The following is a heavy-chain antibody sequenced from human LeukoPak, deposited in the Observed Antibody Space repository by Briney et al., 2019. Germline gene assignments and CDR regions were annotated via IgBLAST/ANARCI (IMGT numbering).Heavy chain of an antibody. CDR2: ISAYNGHT. CDR3: ARAERTAITQDH. D-gene: IGHD1-26*01. V-gene: IGHV1-18*04. J-gene: IGHJ4*02. CDR1: GYTFATYG. Sequence: ASVKVSCKASGYTFATYGISWVRQAPGQGLEWMGWISAYNGHTNYAQKFQGRVTMTSDTSTSTAYMELRSLTSDDTALYYCARAERTAITQDHWGQGTLVTVSS.